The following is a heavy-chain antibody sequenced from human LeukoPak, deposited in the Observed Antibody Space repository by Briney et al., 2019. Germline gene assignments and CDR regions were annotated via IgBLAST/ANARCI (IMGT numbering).Heavy chain of an antibody. V-gene: IGHV4-61*01. CDR2: IYYSGST. Sequence: SETLSLTCTVSGGSVSSGSYYWSWIRQPPGKGLEWIGYIYYSGSTNYNPSLKSRVTISVDTSKNQFSLKPSSVTAADTAVYYCARDHELLLDYWGQGTLVTVSS. CDR3: ARDHELLLDY. J-gene: IGHJ4*02. CDR1: GGSVSSGSYY. D-gene: IGHD1-26*01.